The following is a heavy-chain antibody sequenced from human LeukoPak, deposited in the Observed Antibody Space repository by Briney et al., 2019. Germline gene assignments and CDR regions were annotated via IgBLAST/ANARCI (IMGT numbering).Heavy chain of an antibody. V-gene: IGHV3-7*01. CDR2: IKQDGSEK. D-gene: IGHD2-2*01. CDR3: GTDIVVVPAPDY. J-gene: IGHJ4*02. CDR1: GFTFSSYC. Sequence: GSLRLSCAASGFTFSSYCMSWVRQAPGKGMEWVANIKQDGSEKYYVDSVKGGFTISRDNAKNSLYLQMNSLRAEDTAVYYCGTDIVVVPAPDYWGQGILVTVTS.